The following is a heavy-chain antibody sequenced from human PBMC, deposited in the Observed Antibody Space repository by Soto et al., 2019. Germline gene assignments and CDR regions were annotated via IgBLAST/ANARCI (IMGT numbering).Heavy chain of an antibody. V-gene: IGHV4-59*08. CDR2: IFYFGST. CDR1: GGSISSYY. CDR3: ARHSPDFDWLSQFDY. Sequence: PSETLSLTCTVSGGSISSYYWSWIRQTPGKGLEWIGYIFYFGSTNSNPSLKSRVTLSIDTSKNQLSLKLSSVTAADTAVYYCARHSPDFDWLSQFDYWGQGTLVTVSS. D-gene: IGHD3-9*01. J-gene: IGHJ4*02.